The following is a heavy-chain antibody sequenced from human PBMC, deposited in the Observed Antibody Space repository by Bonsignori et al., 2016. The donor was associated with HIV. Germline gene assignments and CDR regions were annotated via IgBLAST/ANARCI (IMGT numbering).Heavy chain of an antibody. D-gene: IGHD6-19*01. J-gene: IGHJ4*02. V-gene: IGHV4-34*01. CDR2: INHSGGT. Sequence: RQAPGKGLEWIGEINHSGGTNYTPSLKSRVTISVDTSKNQFSLKLRSVTAADTAVYYCARIWYNGGPRGLPDYWGQGTLVTVSS. CDR3: ARIWYNGGPRGLPDY.